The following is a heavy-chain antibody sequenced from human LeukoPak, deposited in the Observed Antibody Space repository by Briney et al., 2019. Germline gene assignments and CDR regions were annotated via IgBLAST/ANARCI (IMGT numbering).Heavy chain of an antibody. J-gene: IGHJ3*02. V-gene: IGHV7-4-1*02. Sequence: GASVKVSRKASGYTFTSYAMNWVRQAPGQGLEWMGWINTNTGNPTYAQGFTGRFVFSLDTSVSTAYLQISSLKAEDTAVYYCAREYSARSLIAFDIWGQGTMVTVSS. CDR1: GYTFTSYA. D-gene: IGHD5-12*01. CDR3: AREYSARSLIAFDI. CDR2: INTNTGNP.